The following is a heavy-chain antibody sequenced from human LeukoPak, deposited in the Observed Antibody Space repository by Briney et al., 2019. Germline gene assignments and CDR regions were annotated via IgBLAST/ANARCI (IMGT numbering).Heavy chain of an antibody. CDR2: IIPILGIA. Sequence: ASVKVSCKASGGTFSSYAISWVRQAPGQGLEWMGRIIPILGIANYAQKFQGRVTITADKSTSTAYMELSSLRSEDTAVYYCASSGSYSDYYYGMDVWGQGTTVTVSS. CDR1: GGTFSSYA. J-gene: IGHJ6*02. D-gene: IGHD1-26*01. CDR3: ASSGSYSDYYYGMDV. V-gene: IGHV1-69*04.